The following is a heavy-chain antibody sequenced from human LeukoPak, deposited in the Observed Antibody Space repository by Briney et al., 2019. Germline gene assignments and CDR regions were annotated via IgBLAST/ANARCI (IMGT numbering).Heavy chain of an antibody. CDR2: ISWNSGSI. CDR1: GFTFDDYA. Sequence: PGRSLRLSWAAAGFTFDDYAIHWVRRAPGKGLECVSGISWNSGSIGYADSVKGRFTISRDNAKNSLYLQMNSLRAEDTALYYCAKGVDSSGYYYYFDYWGQGTLVNVSS. CDR3: AKGVDSSGYYYYFDY. J-gene: IGHJ4*02. V-gene: IGHV3-9*01. D-gene: IGHD3-22*01.